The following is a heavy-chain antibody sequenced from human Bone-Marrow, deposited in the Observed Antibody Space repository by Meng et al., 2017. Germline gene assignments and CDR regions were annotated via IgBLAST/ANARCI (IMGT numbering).Heavy chain of an antibody. CDR2: IYHSGTA. J-gene: IGHJ4*02. V-gene: IGHV4-30-2*01. CDR3: ARGDGYNRYFDY. Sequence: QLQLQESGSGLVKPSQTLSLTCAVSGGSISSDNYSWSWIRQPPGKGLESIGYIYHSGTAYYNPSLESRVTISVDRSKNQFSLKLSSVTAADTAVYYCARGDGYNRYFDYWGQGTLVTVSS. CDR1: GGSISSDNYS. D-gene: IGHD5-24*01.